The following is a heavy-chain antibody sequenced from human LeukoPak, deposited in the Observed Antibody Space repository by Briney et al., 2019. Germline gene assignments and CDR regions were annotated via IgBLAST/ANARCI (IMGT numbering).Heavy chain of an antibody. CDR3: ARDPKCSGGSCYSNWFDP. CDR2: INPNSGGT. CDR1: GYTFTGYY. V-gene: IGHV1-2*02. D-gene: IGHD2-15*01. J-gene: IGHJ5*02. Sequence: ASVKVSCKASGYTFTGYYMHWVRQAPGQGLEWMGWINPNSGGTNYAQKFQGRVTMTRDTSISTAYMELSRLRSDDTAVCYCARDPKCSGGSCYSNWFDPWGQGTLVTVSS.